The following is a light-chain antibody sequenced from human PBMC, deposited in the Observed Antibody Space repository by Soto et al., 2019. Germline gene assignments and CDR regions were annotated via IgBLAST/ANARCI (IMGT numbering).Light chain of an antibody. CDR2: SNN. CDR3: AAWDDSLDGVV. Sequence: QAVVTHPPSASGTPGQRVTISCSGSSSNIGSNTVNWYQQLPGTAPKLLIYSNNQRPSGVPDRFSGSKSGTSASLAISGLQSEDESDYYCAAWDDSLDGVVFGGGTKVTVL. V-gene: IGLV1-44*01. J-gene: IGLJ2*01. CDR1: SSNIGSNT.